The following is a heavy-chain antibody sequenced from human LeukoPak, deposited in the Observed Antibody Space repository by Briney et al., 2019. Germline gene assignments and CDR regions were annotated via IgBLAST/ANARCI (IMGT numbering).Heavy chain of an antibody. D-gene: IGHD6-19*01. Sequence: SQTLSLTCAISGDSVSSNSAAWNWIRQSPSRGLEWLGRTYYRSKWYNDYAVSMKSRITINPDTSKNQFSPQLNSATPEDTAVYYCARSLDSSGWFYYFDYWGQGTLVTVSS. CDR1: GDSVSSNSAA. V-gene: IGHV6-1*01. CDR3: ARSLDSSGWFYYFDY. CDR2: TYYRSKWYN. J-gene: IGHJ4*02.